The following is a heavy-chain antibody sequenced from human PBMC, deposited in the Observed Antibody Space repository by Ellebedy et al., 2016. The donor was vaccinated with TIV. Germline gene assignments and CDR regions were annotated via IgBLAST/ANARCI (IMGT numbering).Heavy chain of an antibody. V-gene: IGHV1-8*01. CDR2: MNPHSGQT. Sequence: ASVKVSCKASGYTFTSYDISWVRQVSGQGPEWMGWMNPHSGQTGYAQKFQGRVTMTRNTSISTAYMELSSLRFEDTAVYYCATAWGQQLVVGDNWGQGTLVTVSS. CDR3: ATAWGQQLVVGDN. CDR1: GYTFTSYD. J-gene: IGHJ4*02. D-gene: IGHD6-13*01.